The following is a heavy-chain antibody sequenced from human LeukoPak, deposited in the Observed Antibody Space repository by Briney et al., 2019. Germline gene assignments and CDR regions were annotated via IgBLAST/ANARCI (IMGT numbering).Heavy chain of an antibody. CDR1: GFTFSSYA. CDR3: AKHSTSVREDFWSGYLYYFDY. D-gene: IGHD3-3*01. Sequence: GGSLRLSCAPSGFTFSSYAMSWVRQAPGKGLEWVSAISGSGGSTYYADSVKGRFTISRDNSKNTLYLQMNSLRAEDTAVYYCAKHSTSVREDFWSGYLYYFDYWGQGTLVTVSS. V-gene: IGHV3-23*01. J-gene: IGHJ4*02. CDR2: ISGSGGST.